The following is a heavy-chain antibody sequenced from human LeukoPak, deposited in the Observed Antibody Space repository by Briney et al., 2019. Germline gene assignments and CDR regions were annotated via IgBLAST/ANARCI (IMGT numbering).Heavy chain of an antibody. D-gene: IGHD1-26*01. V-gene: IGHV1-69*01. CDR2: IIPIFGTA. CDR1: GGTLITYA. J-gene: IGHJ3*02. Sequence: SVKVSCKASGGTLITYAISWVRQAPGPGLEWMGGIIPIFGTANYAQKFQGRVTIIADESTSTAYMELSSLISEDTAVYYCARGGIVGTTYDAFDIWGQGTMVTVSS. CDR3: ARGGIVGTTYDAFDI.